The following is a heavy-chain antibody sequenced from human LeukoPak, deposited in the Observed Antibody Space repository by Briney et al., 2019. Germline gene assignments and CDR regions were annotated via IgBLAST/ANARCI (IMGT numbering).Heavy chain of an antibody. V-gene: IGHV4-59*01. CDR3: ARSYYYDSSGYFFDY. D-gene: IGHD3-22*01. CDR1: GGSISSYY. J-gene: IGHJ4*02. Sequence: SETLSLTCTVSGGSISSYYWSWIRQPPGKGLXXXXXXYYSGSTNYNPSLKSRVTISVDTSKNQFSLKLSSVTAADTAVYYCARSYYYDSSGYFFDYWGQGTLVTVSS. CDR2: XYYSGST.